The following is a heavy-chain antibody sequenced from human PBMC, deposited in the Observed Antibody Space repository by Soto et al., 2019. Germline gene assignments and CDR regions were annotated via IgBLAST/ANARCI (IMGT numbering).Heavy chain of an antibody. J-gene: IGHJ4*02. V-gene: IGHV3-30*03. D-gene: IGHD6-19*01. CDR2: ISYDGSKK. Sequence: GGSLRLSCAASGFPFSSNGMHWVRQAPGKGLEWVAVISYDGSKKYYVESVKGRFIISRDNSKNTVSLQMNSLRHEDTAVYYCAAFASGWIDYWGQGTLVTVSS. CDR3: AAFASGWIDY. CDR1: GFPFSSNG.